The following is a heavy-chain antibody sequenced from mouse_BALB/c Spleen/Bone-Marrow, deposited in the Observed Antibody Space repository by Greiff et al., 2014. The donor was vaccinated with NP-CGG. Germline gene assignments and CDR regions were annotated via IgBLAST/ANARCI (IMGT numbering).Heavy chain of an antibody. J-gene: IGHJ4*01. Sequence: EVQLQQSGPELMKPGASVKISCKASGYLFTSYYMHWVKQSHGESLEWIGYFDPFNGGTSYNQKFKGKATLTVDKSSSTAYMHLSCLTSEDSAVYICARSYDGYPYAMNYWGQGTSVTVSS. D-gene: IGHD2-3*01. V-gene: IGHV1S135*01. CDR1: GYLFTSYY. CDR2: FDPFNGGT. CDR3: ARSYDGYPYAMNY.